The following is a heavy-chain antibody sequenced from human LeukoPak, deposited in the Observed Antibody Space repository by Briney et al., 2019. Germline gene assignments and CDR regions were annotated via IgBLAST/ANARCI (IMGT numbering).Heavy chain of an antibody. Sequence: GGSLRLSCAASGFTFSSYWMHWVRQAPGKGLVWVSRINSDRSSTSYADSVKGRFTISRDNAKNTLYLQMNSLRAEDTAVYYCARDTSGEVGYFDYWGQGTLVTVSS. CDR2: INSDRSST. D-gene: IGHD3-16*01. CDR3: ARDTSGEVGYFDY. V-gene: IGHV3-74*01. J-gene: IGHJ4*02. CDR1: GFTFSSYW.